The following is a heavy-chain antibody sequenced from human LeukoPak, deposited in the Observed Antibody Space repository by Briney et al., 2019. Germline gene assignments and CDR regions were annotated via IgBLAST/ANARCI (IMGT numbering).Heavy chain of an antibody. J-gene: IGHJ5*02. V-gene: IGHV4-59*01. CDR3: ARGEYSSSFWFDP. CDR1: GGSIGSYY. Sequence: SETLSLTCTVSGGSIGSYYWSWIRQPPGKGLEWIGYIYYSGSTNYNPSLKSRVTISVDTSKNQFSLKLSSVTAADTAVYYCARGEYSSSFWFDPWGQGTLVTVSS. D-gene: IGHD6-6*01. CDR2: IYYSGST.